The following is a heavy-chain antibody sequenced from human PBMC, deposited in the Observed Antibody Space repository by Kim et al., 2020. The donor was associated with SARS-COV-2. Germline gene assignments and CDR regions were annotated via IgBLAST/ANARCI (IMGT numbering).Heavy chain of an antibody. Sequence: SETLSLTCTVSGGSITSGDYYWSWIRQHPGKGLEWIAYIHHRGGTYSSPTLKTRITISADTSNNQFSLNLNSVTAADTALYYCARGPAAGREGAFDIWGQGTMVTVSS. CDR2: IHHRGGT. V-gene: IGHV4-31*03. CDR1: GGSITSGDYY. CDR3: ARGPAAGREGAFDI. J-gene: IGHJ3*02. D-gene: IGHD6-13*01.